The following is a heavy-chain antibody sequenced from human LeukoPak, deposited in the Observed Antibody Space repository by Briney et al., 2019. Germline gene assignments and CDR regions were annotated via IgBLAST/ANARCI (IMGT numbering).Heavy chain of an antibody. V-gene: IGHV3-64*04. D-gene: IGHD1-1*01. CDR3: ARGRYDLDI. CDR2: ISSNGGST. Sequence: PGGSLRLSCSASGFTFSSYAMHWVRQAPGKGLEYVSAISSNGGSTYYADSVKGRFTISRDNAKNSLYLQMNSLRAEDTAVYYCARGRYDLDIWGQGTMVTVSS. J-gene: IGHJ3*02. CDR1: GFTFSSYA.